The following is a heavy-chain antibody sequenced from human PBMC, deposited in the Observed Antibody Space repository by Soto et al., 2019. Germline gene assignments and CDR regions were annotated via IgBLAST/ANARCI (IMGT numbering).Heavy chain of an antibody. D-gene: IGHD6-6*01. CDR2: ISGSGGST. CDR3: AKDQVEYSSSYNWFDP. V-gene: IGHV3-23*01. CDR1: GFTFSSYA. J-gene: IGHJ5*02. Sequence: EVQLLESGGGLVQPGGSLRLSCAASGFTFSSYAMSWVRQAPGKGLEWVSAISGSGGSTYYADSVKGRFTISRDNSKNTLYLQMNSLRAEDTAVYYCAKDQVEYSSSYNWFDPWGQGTLVTVSS.